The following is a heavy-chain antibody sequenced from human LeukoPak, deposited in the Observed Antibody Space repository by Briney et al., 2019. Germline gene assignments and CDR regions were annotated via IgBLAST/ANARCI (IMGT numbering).Heavy chain of an antibody. Sequence: ASVKVSCKASGYTFTGYYMHWVRQAPGQGLEWMGWINPNGGGTSCAQKFQGRVTMTRDTSISTAYMELSRLGSDDTAVYYCARRYSPTGPFDYWGQGTPVTVSS. D-gene: IGHD1-14*01. CDR1: GYTFTGYY. CDR2: INPNGGGT. CDR3: ARRYSPTGPFDY. V-gene: IGHV1-2*02. J-gene: IGHJ4*02.